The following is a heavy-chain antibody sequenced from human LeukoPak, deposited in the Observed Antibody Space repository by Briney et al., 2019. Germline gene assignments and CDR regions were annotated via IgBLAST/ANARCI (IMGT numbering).Heavy chain of an antibody. CDR2: INPNSGGT. J-gene: IGHJ3*02. D-gene: IGHD1-26*01. Sequence: ASAKVSCKASGYTFTGYYMHWVRQAPGQALEWMGWINPNSGGTNYAQKFQGRVTMTRDTSISTAYMELSRLRSDDTAVYYCARDRGELLNRRAFDIWGQGTMVTVSS. CDR3: ARDRGELLNRRAFDI. CDR1: GYTFTGYY. V-gene: IGHV1-2*02.